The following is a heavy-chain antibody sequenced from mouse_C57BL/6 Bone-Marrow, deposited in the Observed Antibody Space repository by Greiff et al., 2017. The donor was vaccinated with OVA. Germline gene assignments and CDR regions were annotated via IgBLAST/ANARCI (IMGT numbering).Heavy chain of an antibody. CDR1: GYTFTDYY. CDR2: IFPGSGST. CDR3: AREETMATGGFAY. V-gene: IGHV1-75*01. Sequence: QVQLKESGPELVKPGASVKISCKASGYTFTDYYINWVKQRPGQGLEWIGWIFPGSGSTYYNEKFKGKATLTVDKSSSTAYMLLSSLTSEDSAVYFCAREETMATGGFAYWGQGTLVTVSA. D-gene: IGHD2-2*01. J-gene: IGHJ3*01.